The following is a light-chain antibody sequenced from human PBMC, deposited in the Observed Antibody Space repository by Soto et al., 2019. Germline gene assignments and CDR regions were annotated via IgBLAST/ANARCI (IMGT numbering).Light chain of an antibody. V-gene: IGKV3-15*01. J-gene: IGKJ1*01. CDR1: QSVSSN. CDR2: GAS. Sequence: EIVMTQAPATLSVSPEERATLSCRASQSVSSNLAWYQQKPGQAPRLLIYGASTRATGIPARFSGSGSGTEFTLTISSLQSEDFAVYYCQQYNNWTPATFGQGTKV. CDR3: QQYNNWTPAT.